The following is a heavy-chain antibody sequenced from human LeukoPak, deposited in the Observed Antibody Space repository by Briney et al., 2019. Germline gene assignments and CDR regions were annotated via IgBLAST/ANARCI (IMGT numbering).Heavy chain of an antibody. Sequence: PSETLSLTCAVSGGSISSSNWWSWVRQPPGKGLEWIGVIYHSGSTNYNPSLKSRVTISVDKSKNQFSLKLSSVTVADTAVYYCARGNLYYYGSGSFYYFDYWGQGTLVTVSS. CDR3: ARGNLYYYGSGSFYYFDY. V-gene: IGHV4-4*02. J-gene: IGHJ4*02. CDR2: IYHSGST. D-gene: IGHD3-10*01. CDR1: GGSISSSNW.